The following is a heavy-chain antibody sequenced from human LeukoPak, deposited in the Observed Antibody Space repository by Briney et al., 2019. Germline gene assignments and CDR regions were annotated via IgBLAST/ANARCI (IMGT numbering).Heavy chain of an antibody. Sequence: SETLSLTCAVYGGSFSSYYWSWIRQPAGKGLEWIGRMYTSGITNYNPSLKSRVTMAVDTSKNQFSLKLSSVTAADTAVYYCAREISVVDMRCVDIWGQGTMVTVSS. CDR1: GGSFSSYY. CDR3: AREISVVDMRCVDI. CDR2: MYTSGIT. J-gene: IGHJ3*02. V-gene: IGHV4-4*07. D-gene: IGHD2-21*01.